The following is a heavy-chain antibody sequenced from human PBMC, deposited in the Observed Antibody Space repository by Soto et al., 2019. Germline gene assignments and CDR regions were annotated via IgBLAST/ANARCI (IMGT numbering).Heavy chain of an antibody. Sequence: GGSLRLSCAASGFTFSSYWMHWVRQAPGKGLVWVSRINSDGSSTSYADSVKGRFTISRDNAKNTLYLQMNSLRAEDTAVYYCARDLHQHGAYYYYYMDVWGKGTTVTVSS. J-gene: IGHJ6*03. CDR3: ARDLHQHGAYYYYYMDV. V-gene: IGHV3-74*01. CDR2: INSDGSST. D-gene: IGHD3-10*01. CDR1: GFTFSSYW.